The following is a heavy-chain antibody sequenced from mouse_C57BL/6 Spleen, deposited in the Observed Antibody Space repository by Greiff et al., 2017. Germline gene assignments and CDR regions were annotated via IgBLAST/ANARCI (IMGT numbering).Heavy chain of an antibody. Sequence: VQLQQPGAELVKPGASVKLSCKASGYTFPSYWMHWVKQRPGQGLEWIGMIHPNSGSTNYNEKFKSKATLTVDKSSSTAYMQLSSLTSEDSAVYYCARPYDYDEGGAFDYWGQGTTLTVSS. D-gene: IGHD2-4*01. J-gene: IGHJ2*01. CDR1: GYTFPSYW. V-gene: IGHV1-64*01. CDR2: IHPNSGST. CDR3: ARPYDYDEGGAFDY.